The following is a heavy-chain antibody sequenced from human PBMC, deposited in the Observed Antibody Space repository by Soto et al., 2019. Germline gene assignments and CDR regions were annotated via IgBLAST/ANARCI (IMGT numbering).Heavy chain of an antibody. J-gene: IGHJ5*02. CDR2: FVPVFRSA. D-gene: IGHD3-9*01. CDR3: AREDDSTGHYSWFAP. Sequence: HVQLVQSGAEVKKPGSSVKVSCKASGGTFNTFTFVWVRQAPGHGLEWMGGFVPVFRSANIAQKFRGRLTITTDESTSTAYMELSDLRSDDSAVCFCAREDDSTGHYSWFAPWGQGTLVIVSS. CDR1: GGTFNTFT. V-gene: IGHV1-69*01.